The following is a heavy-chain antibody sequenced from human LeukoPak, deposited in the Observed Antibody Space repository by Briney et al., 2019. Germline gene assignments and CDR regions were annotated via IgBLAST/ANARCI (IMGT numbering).Heavy chain of an antibody. J-gene: IGHJ6*02. CDR3: AGYCSSTSCYRPYYYYGMDV. V-gene: IGHV4-59*01. D-gene: IGHD2-2*02. CDR1: GGSISSYY. CDR2: IYYSGST. Sequence: SETLSLTCTVSGGSISSYYWSWIRQPPGKGPEWIGYIYYSGSTNYNPSLKSRVTISVDTSKNQFSLKLSSVTAADTAVYYCAGYCSSTSCYRPYYYYGMDVWGQGTTVTVSS.